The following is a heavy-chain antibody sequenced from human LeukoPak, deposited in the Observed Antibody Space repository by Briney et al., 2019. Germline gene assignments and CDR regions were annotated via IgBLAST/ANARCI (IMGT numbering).Heavy chain of an antibody. Sequence: GGSLRLSCAASGFTFRNYAVVWVRQAPGKGLEWVSAITGSGSTTYYADSVRGRFTIYRDNSKNTLYLQMNRLRGEDTAVYYCGKDPNGDYVGAFVFQRWGQGTLATVSS. V-gene: IGHV3-23*01. J-gene: IGHJ1*01. CDR3: GKDPNGDYVGAFVFQR. D-gene: IGHD4-17*01. CDR1: GFTFRNYA. CDR2: ITGSGSTT.